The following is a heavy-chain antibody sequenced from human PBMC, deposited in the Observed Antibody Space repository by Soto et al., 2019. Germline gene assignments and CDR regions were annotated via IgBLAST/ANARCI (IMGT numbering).Heavy chain of an antibody. V-gene: IGHV3-49*05. CDR2: IRSKAYGGTT. CDR1: GFTFGDYA. Sequence: EVQLVESGGGLVKPGRSLRLSCTASGFTFGDYAMSWFRQAPGKGLEWVGFIRSKAYGGTTEYAASVKGRFTISRDDSKSIAYLQMNSLKTEDTAMYYCTRVAYCGGDCYWSEYYFDYWGQGTLVTVSS. D-gene: IGHD2-21*02. J-gene: IGHJ4*02. CDR3: TRVAYCGGDCYWSEYYFDY.